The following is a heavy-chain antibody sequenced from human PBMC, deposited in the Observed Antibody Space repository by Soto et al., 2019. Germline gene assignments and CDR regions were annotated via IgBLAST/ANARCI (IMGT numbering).Heavy chain of an antibody. D-gene: IGHD3-22*01. V-gene: IGHV3-23*01. CDR1: GFTFSSYA. CDR3: ARDRSYYDSSGSYSPPY. Sequence: EVQLLESGGGLVQPGGSLRLSCAASGFTFSSYAMNWVRQAPGKGLEWVSAISGSGATTHFADSVKGRFTISRDNSKKTLYLQMNSLRAEDTAVYYCARDRSYYDSSGSYSPPYWGQGTLVTVSS. J-gene: IGHJ4*02. CDR2: ISGSGATT.